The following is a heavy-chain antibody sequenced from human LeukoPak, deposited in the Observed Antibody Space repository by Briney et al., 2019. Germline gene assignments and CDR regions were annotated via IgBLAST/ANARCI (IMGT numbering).Heavy chain of an antibody. V-gene: IGHV4-30-4*01. CDR2: IYYSGST. D-gene: IGHD4-17*01. J-gene: IGHJ4*02. CDR1: GDSISSGDYY. CDR3: ARVQTATTNPFFDS. Sequence: PSQTLSLTCTVSGDSISSGDYYWSWIRQPPGKGLEWIGYIYYSGSTYYNPSFKSRFTISVDTSKNQFSLTLRSVTAADTSVFYCARVQTATTNPFFDSWGQGTLVTVSS.